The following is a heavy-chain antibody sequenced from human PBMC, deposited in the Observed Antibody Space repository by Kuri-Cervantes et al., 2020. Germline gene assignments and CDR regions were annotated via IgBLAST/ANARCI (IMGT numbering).Heavy chain of an antibody. J-gene: IGHJ4*02. CDR1: GFSFTTYG. V-gene: IGHV3-30*18. Sequence: GGSLRLSCAASGFSFTTYGMHWVRQAPGKGLEWVAVISYDGSNKYYADSVKGRFTISRDNSKNTLYLQMNSLRAEDTAVYYCAKQARAGTIDYWGQGTLVTVSS. CDR2: ISYDGSNK. CDR3: AKQARAGTIDY. D-gene: IGHD1-1*01.